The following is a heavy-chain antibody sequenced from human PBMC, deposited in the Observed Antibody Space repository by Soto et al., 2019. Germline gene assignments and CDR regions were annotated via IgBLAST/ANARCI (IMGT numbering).Heavy chain of an antibody. V-gene: IGHV3-53*01. Sequence: GGSLSLSCAASGCTVSSNYLSWVRQAPGKGLEWVSVIFSADNTHYADSVKGRFTISRDNSKNTVFLQMNSLRAEDTAVYYCAITGAGYYIVWGQGTPVTVSS. D-gene: IGHD3-3*01. CDR1: GCTVSSNY. CDR2: IFSADNT. CDR3: AITGAGYYIV. J-gene: IGHJ4*02.